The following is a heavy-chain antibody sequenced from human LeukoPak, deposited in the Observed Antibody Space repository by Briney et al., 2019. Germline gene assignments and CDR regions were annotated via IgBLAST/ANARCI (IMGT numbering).Heavy chain of an antibody. D-gene: IGHD3-3*01. J-gene: IGHJ5*02. CDR1: GFTFSSYA. Sequence: GGSLRLSCAASGFTFSSYAMGWVRQAPGKGLEWVSAISGSGGSTYYADSVKGRFTISRDNSKNTLYLQMSSLRAEDTAVYYCAKDRTIFGVVPSEFDPWGQGTLVTVSS. CDR3: AKDRTIFGVVPSEFDP. V-gene: IGHV3-23*01. CDR2: ISGSGGST.